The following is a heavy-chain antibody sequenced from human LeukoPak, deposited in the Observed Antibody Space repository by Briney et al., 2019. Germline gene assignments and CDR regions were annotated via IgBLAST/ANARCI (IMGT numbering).Heavy chain of an antibody. D-gene: IGHD2-2*01. CDR2: LSNSAITI. CDR1: GFIFRNYE. J-gene: IGHJ4*02. Sequence: GGSLRLSCAASGFIFRNYEMTWVRQAPGKGLEWISYLSNSAITIYYADSVRGRFTVSRDNAKNSLYLQMNSLRADDTAVYYCVRGPYSYGSNSGIDYWGQGTQVTVSS. CDR3: VRGPYSYGSNSGIDY. V-gene: IGHV3-48*03.